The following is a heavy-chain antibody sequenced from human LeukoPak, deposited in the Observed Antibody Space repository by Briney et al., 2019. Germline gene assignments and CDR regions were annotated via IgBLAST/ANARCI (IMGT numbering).Heavy chain of an antibody. CDR1: GFTFSSYG. D-gene: IGHD3-16*02. CDR3: ARDPGQIGLGELSPIHFDY. CDR2: IWYDESNK. V-gene: IGHV3-33*01. J-gene: IGHJ4*02. Sequence: GESLTLSCAASGFTFSSYGMHWVRKAPGQGLERVAVIWYDESNKYYADPAKSRLTISRDNSKNTLYLQMSSLRAEDTAVYYCARDPGQIGLGELSPIHFDYWGQGTLVTVSS.